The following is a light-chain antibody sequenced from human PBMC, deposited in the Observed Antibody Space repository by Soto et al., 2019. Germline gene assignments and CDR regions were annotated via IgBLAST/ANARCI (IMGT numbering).Light chain of an antibody. J-gene: IGKJ1*01. Sequence: EIVLTQSPGTLSLSPGERATLSCRASQSVSSNLAWYQQIPGQAPRLLIYGASTRATGIPVRFSGSGSETEFTLTISCLQSEDFATYYCQQYYSFPRTFGQGTKVDNK. CDR1: QSVSSN. V-gene: IGKV3-15*01. CDR2: GAS. CDR3: QQYYSFPRT.